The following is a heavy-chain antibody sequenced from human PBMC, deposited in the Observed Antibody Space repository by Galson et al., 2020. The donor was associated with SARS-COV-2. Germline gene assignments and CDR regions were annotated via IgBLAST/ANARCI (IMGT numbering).Heavy chain of an antibody. CDR2: IDYTGYT. Sequence: SETLSLTCTVSGGSISNYYWNWIRQSPGKGLEFIGFIDYTGYTDSNPSLKSRVTISADTSMNHFSLRLSYVTAADTAVYYCATATRRYWNFDLWGRGTLVTVSS. CDR1: GGSISNYY. D-gene: IGHD1-20*01. V-gene: IGHV4-59*01. CDR3: ATATRRYWNFDL. J-gene: IGHJ2*01.